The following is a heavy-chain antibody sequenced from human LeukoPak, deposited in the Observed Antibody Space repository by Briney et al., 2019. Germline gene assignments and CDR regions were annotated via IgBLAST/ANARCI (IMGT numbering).Heavy chain of an antibody. V-gene: IGHV3-7*04. D-gene: IGHD1-26*01. J-gene: IGHJ4*02. Sequence: GGSLRLSCAASGFTFSTYWMSWVRQAPGKGLEWVANIKQDGSEKYSVDSVKGRFTISRDNAKNSLYLHTNSLRVEDTAVYYCARGYSGTYRADYWGQGTLVTVSS. CDR2: IKQDGSEK. CDR3: ARGYSGTYRADY. CDR1: GFTFSTYW.